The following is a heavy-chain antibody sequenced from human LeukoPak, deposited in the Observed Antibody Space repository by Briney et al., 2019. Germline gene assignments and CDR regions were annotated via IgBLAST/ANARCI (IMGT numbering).Heavy chain of an antibody. CDR2: IYYGGST. CDR1: GGSISKSNHY. Sequence: KPSETLSLTCSVSGGSISKSNHYWGWIRQPPGKGLEWIGSIYYGGSTYYNPSLKSRVTISVDTSKNQFSLRLRSVTAAYTAVYYCARWILYSSGSYSDYWGQGTLVTVSS. J-gene: IGHJ4*02. V-gene: IGHV4-39*01. CDR3: ARWILYSSGSYSDY. D-gene: IGHD3-10*01.